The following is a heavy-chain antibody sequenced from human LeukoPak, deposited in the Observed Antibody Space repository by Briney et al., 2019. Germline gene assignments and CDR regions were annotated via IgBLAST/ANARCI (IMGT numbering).Heavy chain of an antibody. V-gene: IGHV4-34*01. CDR2: INHSGST. D-gene: IGHD3-22*01. CDR1: GGSFSGYY. Sequence: SETLSLTCAVYGGSFSGYYWSWIRQPPGKGLEWIGEINHSGSTNYNPSLKSRVTISVDTSKNQFSLKLSSVTAADTAVYYCARVGYYCDSSGYYRRAHYYFDYWGQGTLVTVSS. CDR3: ARVGYYCDSSGYYRRAHYYFDY. J-gene: IGHJ4*02.